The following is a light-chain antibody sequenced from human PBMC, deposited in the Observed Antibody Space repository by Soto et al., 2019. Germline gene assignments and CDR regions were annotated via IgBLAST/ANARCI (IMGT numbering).Light chain of an antibody. CDR3: QQHGSSSIT. CDR1: QSVSSSF. J-gene: IGKJ5*01. CDR2: GSS. V-gene: IGKV3-20*01. Sequence: EIVLTQSPGTLSLSPGERATLSCRASQSVSSSFLAWYQQQPGQPPSLLIYGSSSRATGIPARFSGSGSGTDFTLTISSLEPEDFAVYYCQQHGSSSITFGQGTRLEIK.